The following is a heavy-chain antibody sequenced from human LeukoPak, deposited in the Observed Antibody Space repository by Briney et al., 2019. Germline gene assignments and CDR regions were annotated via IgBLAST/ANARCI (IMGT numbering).Heavy chain of an antibody. D-gene: IGHD2-2*01. CDR1: GYSFTSYL. CDR2: IYPGDSDT. Sequence: GESLKISRKGSGYSFTSYLIGWVRQLPGKGLDWMGIIYPGDSDTRYSPSFQGQVTISADEYISSAYLQWSSLKASDTAMYYCARRGVYCRSTSCYYFDYWGQGTLVTVS. CDR3: ARRGVYCRSTSCYYFDY. J-gene: IGHJ4*02. V-gene: IGHV5-51*01.